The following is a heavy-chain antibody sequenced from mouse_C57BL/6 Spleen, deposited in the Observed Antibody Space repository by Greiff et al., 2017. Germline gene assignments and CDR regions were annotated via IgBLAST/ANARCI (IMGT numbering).Heavy chain of an antibody. Sequence: EVKLEESGPGMVKPSQSLSLTCTVTGYSITSGYDWHWIRHFPGNKLEWMGYISYSGSTNYNPSLKSRISITHDTSKNHVFLKLNSVTTEDTAAYYCARASYDYAFAYWGQGTLVTVSA. CDR3: ARASYDYAFAY. CDR1: GYSITSGYD. CDR2: ISYSGST. D-gene: IGHD2-4*01. J-gene: IGHJ3*01. V-gene: IGHV3-1*01.